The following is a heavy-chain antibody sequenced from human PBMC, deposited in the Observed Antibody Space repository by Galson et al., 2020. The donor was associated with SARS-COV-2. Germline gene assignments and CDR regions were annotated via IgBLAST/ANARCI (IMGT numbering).Heavy chain of an antibody. J-gene: IGHJ3*02. Sequence: SETLSLTCTVSGGSISSYYWSWIRQPPGKGLEWIGYIYYSGSTNYNPSLKSRVTISVDTSKNQFSLKLSSVTAADTAVYYCARDPAAAGVGAFDIWGQGTMVTVSS. V-gene: IGHV4-59*01. CDR3: ARDPAAAGVGAFDI. D-gene: IGHD6-13*01. CDR2: IYYSGST. CDR1: GGSISSYY.